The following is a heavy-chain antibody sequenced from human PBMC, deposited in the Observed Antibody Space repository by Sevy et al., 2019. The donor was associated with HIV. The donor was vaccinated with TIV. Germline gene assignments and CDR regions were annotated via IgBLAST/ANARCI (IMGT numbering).Heavy chain of an antibody. CDR1: GFTFDDYA. Sequence: GGSLRPSCTTSGFTFDDYAMNWFRQPPGKGLEWVAFITRNSYEAYGGTTDYAASVKGRFIISRDDSKSIAYLQMNSLKTEDTAVYYCTRGLATADTPEYYFDYWGQGILVTVSS. J-gene: IGHJ4*02. V-gene: IGHV3-49*03. CDR2: ITRNSYEAYGGTT. CDR3: TRGLATADTPEYYFDY. D-gene: IGHD5-12*01.